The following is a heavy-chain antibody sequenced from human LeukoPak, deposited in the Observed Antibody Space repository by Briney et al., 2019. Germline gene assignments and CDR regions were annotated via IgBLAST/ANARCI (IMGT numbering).Heavy chain of an antibody. D-gene: IGHD1-26*01. Sequence: VGSLRLSCAASGFTFSTYSMNWVRQAPGKGLEWVSYISSSSGIIYYADSVKGRFTISRDNAKSSLYLQMNSLRAEDTAVYYCATEGGPTAPDPYYYYMDVWGKGTTVTVSS. V-gene: IGHV3-48*01. CDR2: ISSSSGII. CDR1: GFTFSTYS. J-gene: IGHJ6*03. CDR3: ATEGGPTAPDPYYYYMDV.